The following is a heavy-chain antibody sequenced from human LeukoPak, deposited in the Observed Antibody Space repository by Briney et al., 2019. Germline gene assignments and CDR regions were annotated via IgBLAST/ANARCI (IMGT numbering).Heavy chain of an antibody. D-gene: IGHD5-18*01. CDR2: VFDSGRT. CDR3: TTIKRGDIFGYFDF. V-gene: IGHV4-59*11. Sequence: PSETLSLTCTVSGGSMTTHHWNLIRQTPGKGLEWVGYVFDSGRTKVDPSLTSRVTLSTDTSKNQLSLRLSSVTAADTAVYYCTTIKRGDIFGYFDFWGQGILVTVSS. CDR1: GGSMTTHH. J-gene: IGHJ4*02.